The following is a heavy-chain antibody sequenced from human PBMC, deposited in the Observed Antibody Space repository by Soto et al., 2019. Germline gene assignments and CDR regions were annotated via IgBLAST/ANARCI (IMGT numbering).Heavy chain of an antibody. J-gene: IGHJ4*02. CDR2: ISGSGGIT. CDR3: VKIESYSSEWPVI. V-gene: IGHV3-23*01. CDR1: GFTISTHV. Sequence: EVQLLESGGDLVQPGGSLRLSCAVSGFTISTHVMSWVRQAPGKGLEWVSGISGSGGITYYADSVKGRFTISRDNSKNTLYLHMNSLRAEDTAAYYGVKIESYSSEWPVIWGQGTLVTVSS. D-gene: IGHD6-19*01.